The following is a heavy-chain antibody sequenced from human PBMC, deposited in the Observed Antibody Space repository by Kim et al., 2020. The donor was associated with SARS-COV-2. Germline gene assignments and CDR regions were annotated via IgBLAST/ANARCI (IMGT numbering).Heavy chain of an antibody. CDR3: ARDRGFGALRGFGG. D-gene: IGHD3-10*01. V-gene: IGHV3-9*01. Sequence: YADSVKGRFTISRDNAKNSLYLQMSNLRAEDTALYYCARDRGFGALRGFGGWGQGTLVTVSS. J-gene: IGHJ4*02.